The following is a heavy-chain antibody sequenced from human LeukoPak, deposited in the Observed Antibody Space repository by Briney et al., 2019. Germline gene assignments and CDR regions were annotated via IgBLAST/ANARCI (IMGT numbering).Heavy chain of an antibody. D-gene: IGHD3-22*01. CDR2: IYPSGST. Sequence: SETLSLTCTVSGGSIRSYYWSWIRQSAGKGLEWIGRIYPSGSTHYNPSLKSRVTMSVDTSKNQISLKLSSVTAADTAVYYCASQYYYDSSGYYDSLYFQHWGQGTLVTVSS. V-gene: IGHV4-4*07. J-gene: IGHJ1*01. CDR1: GGSIRSYY. CDR3: ASQYYYDSSGYYDSLYFQH.